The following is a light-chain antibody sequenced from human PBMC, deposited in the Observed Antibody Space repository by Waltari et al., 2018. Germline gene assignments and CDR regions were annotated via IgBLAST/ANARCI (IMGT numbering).Light chain of an antibody. CDR1: QGISNW. CDR3: QQYNSYPIT. CDR2: AAS. Sequence: DIQMTQSPSSLSASVGDRVTITCRASQGISNWLVWYQQRPEEAPKPLMYAASSLQSGVPSRFSGSGSGTDFTLTINSLRLEDFATYYCQQYNSYPITFGQGTRLEIK. J-gene: IGKJ5*01. V-gene: IGKV1D-16*01.